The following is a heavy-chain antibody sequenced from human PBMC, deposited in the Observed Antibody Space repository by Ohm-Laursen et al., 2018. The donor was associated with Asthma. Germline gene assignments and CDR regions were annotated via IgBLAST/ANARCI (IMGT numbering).Heavy chain of an antibody. CDR2: IYYSGST. CDR1: GGSISSGGYY. V-gene: IGHV4-31*03. J-gene: IGHJ4*02. CDR3: ARARHTSYEESSGYYCFDY. Sequence: SQTLSLTCTVSGGSISSGGYYWSWIRQHPGKGLEWIGYIYYSGSTYYNPSLKSRVTISVDTSKNQFSLRLSSVIAADTAVYYCARARHTSYEESSGYYCFDYWGQGTLVTVSS. D-gene: IGHD3-22*01.